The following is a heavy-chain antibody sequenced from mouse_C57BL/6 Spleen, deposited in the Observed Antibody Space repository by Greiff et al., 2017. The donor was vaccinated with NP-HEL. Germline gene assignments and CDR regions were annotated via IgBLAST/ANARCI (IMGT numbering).Heavy chain of an antibody. CDR1: GFNIKDDY. D-gene: IGHD2-3*01. Sequence: VQLKESGAELVRPGASVKLSCTASGFNIKDDYMHWVKQRPEQGLEWIGWIDPENGDTVFAPKFQGKATITADTSSHTDYLQLSSLTAEDTDVYYCTTMNTGAYWSQATLVTVSA. CDR2: IDPENGDT. CDR3: TTMNTGAY. V-gene: IGHV14-4*01. J-gene: IGHJ3*01.